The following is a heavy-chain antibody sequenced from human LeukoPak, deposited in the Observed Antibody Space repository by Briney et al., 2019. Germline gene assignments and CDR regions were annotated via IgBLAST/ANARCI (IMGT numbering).Heavy chain of an antibody. D-gene: IGHD5-18*01. J-gene: IGHJ4*02. CDR2: ISAYNGVT. CDR3: AREERGYSGDY. CDR1: GFTFNTYG. V-gene: IGHV1-18*01. Sequence: ASVKVSCKTSGFTFNTYGISWVRQAPGQGLEWMGWISAYNGVTNYAQKLQGRVTMTTDTSTSTAYMELRSLRSDDTAMYYCAREERGYSGDYWGQGTLVTVSS.